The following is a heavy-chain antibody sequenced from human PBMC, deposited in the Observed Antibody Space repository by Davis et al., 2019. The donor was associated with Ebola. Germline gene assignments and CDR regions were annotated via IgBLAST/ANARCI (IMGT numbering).Heavy chain of an antibody. Sequence: GESLKISCETSGFIFRNYVMSWVRQAPGKGLEWVSTFGTGGDTYYADSVKGRFTISRDNSKNTLYLQMNSLRAEDTAVYYCAKGNIAALVYYGMDVWGQGTTVTVSS. V-gene: IGHV3-23*01. CDR1: GFIFRNYV. CDR2: FGTGGDT. CDR3: AKGNIAALVYYGMDV. J-gene: IGHJ6*02. D-gene: IGHD6-6*01.